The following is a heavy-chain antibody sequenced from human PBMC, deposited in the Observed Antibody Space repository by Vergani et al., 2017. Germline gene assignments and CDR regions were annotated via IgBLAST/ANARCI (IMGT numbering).Heavy chain of an antibody. CDR3: ARERLYCSGGSCYSGRWFDP. CDR1: GFTFSSYG. D-gene: IGHD2-15*01. V-gene: IGHV3-30*02. CDR2: IRYDGSNK. J-gene: IGHJ5*02. Sequence: QVQLVESGGGVVQPGGSLRLSCAASGFTFSSYGMHWVRQAPGKGLEWVAFIRYDGSNKYYADSVKGRFTISRDNSKNTLYLQMNSLRAEDTAVYYCARERLYCSGGSCYSGRWFDPWGQGTLVTVSS.